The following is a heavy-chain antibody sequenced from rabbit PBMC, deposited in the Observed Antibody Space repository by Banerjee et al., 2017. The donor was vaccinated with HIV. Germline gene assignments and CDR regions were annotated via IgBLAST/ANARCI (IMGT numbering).Heavy chain of an antibody. CDR3: VRDSSSSAWIDRLDL. V-gene: IGHV1S40*01. CDR1: GFSFSSSYY. J-gene: IGHJ3*01. D-gene: IGHD1-1*01. Sequence: QSLEESGGDLVKPGASLTLTCTASGFSFSSSYYMCWVRQPPGKGLEWIGCIYTGSGNTYYANWAKGRFTISKTSSTTVTLQMTSLTAADTATYFCVRDSSSSAWIDRLDLWGQGTLVTVS. CDR2: IYTGSGNT.